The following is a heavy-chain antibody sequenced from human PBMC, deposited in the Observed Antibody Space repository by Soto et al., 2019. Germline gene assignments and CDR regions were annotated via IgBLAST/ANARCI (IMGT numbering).Heavy chain of an antibody. V-gene: IGHV3-48*02. CDR2: ISSSSSTI. Sequence: GGSLRLSCAASGFTFSSYSMNWVRQAPGKGLEWVSYISSSSSTIYYADSVKGRFTISRDNAKNSLYLQMNSLRDEDTAVYYCARDVATSWIGYHGMDVWGQGTTVTVSS. D-gene: IGHD2-2*01. J-gene: IGHJ6*02. CDR3: ARDVATSWIGYHGMDV. CDR1: GFTFSSYS.